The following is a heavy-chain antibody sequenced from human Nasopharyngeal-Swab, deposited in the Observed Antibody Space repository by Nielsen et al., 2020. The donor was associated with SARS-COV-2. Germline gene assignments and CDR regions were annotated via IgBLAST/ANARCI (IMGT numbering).Heavy chain of an antibody. D-gene: IGHD6-13*01. V-gene: IGHV4-4*02. CDR2: IYHSGST. CDR3: ASIAAAGT. J-gene: IGHJ4*02. Sequence: SETLSLTCAVSGGSVSSSNWWSWVRQPPRKGLEWIGEIYHSGSTYYNPSLKSRVTISVDTSKNQFSLKLSSVTAADTAVYYCASIAAAGTWGQGTLVTVSS. CDR1: GGSVSSSNW.